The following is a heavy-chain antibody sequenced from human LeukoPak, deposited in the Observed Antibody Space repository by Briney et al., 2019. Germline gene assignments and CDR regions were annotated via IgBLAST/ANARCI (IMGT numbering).Heavy chain of an antibody. CDR1: GFTFDDYA. D-gene: IGHD6-13*01. CDR3: ARVSDSSWYTPYFDY. CDR2: ISWNSGSI. Sequence: GRSLRLSCAASGFTFDDYAMHWVRQAPGKGLEWVSGISWNSGSIGYADSVKGRFTISRDNAKNSLYLQMNSLRAEDTAVYYCARVSDSSWYTPYFDYWGQGTLVTVSS. V-gene: IGHV3-9*01. J-gene: IGHJ4*02.